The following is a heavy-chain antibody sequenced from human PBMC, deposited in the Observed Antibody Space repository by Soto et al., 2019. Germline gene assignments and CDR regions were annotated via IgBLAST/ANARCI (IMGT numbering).Heavy chain of an antibody. CDR2: IYYSRST. D-gene: IGHD5-18*01. CDR3: ARCGEYSYGPSPDDAIDI. CDR1: GGSISSYY. Sequence: SETLSLTCTVSGGSISSYYWSWIRQPPGKGLEWIGYIYYSRSTNYNPSLKSRVTISVDTSKNQFSLKLSSVTAADTAVYYCARCGEYSYGPSPDDAIDISGQGTMVTVS. J-gene: IGHJ3*02. V-gene: IGHV4-59*01.